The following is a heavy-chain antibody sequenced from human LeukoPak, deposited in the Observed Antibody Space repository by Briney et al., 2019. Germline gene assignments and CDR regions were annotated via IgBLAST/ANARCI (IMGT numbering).Heavy chain of an antibody. V-gene: IGHV1-2*06. CDR1: GYTFTGYY. J-gene: IGHJ4*02. CDR3: ASRDGYDLDFDY. Sequence: SVKVSCKASGYTFTGYYMHWVRQAPGQGLEWMGRINPNSGGTNNAQKFQGRVTMTRDTSISTAYMELSRLRSDDTAVYYCASRDGYDLDFDYWGQGTLVTVSS. CDR2: INPNSGGT. D-gene: IGHD5-12*01.